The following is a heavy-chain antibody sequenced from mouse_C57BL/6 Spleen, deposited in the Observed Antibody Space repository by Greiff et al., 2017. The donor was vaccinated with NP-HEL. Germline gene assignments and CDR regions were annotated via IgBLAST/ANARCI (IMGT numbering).Heavy chain of an antibody. Sequence: EVKVVESGGGLVQPGGSLSLSCAASGFTFTDYYMSWVRQPPGKALEWLGFIRNKANGYTTEYSASVKGRFTISRDNSQSILYLQMNALRAEDSATYYCASKTVDAYAMDYWGQGTSVTVSS. D-gene: IGHD1-1*01. CDR3: ASKTVDAYAMDY. CDR1: GFTFTDYY. CDR2: IRNKANGYTT. V-gene: IGHV7-3*01. J-gene: IGHJ4*01.